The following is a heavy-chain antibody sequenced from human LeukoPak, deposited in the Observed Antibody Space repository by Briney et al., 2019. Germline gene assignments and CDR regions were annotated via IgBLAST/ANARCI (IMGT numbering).Heavy chain of an antibody. CDR3: ARESPYYGSGSRDNWFDP. J-gene: IGHJ5*02. V-gene: IGHV4-61*01. CDR2: ISYSGSN. CDR1: GGSVNSGSYY. Sequence: SETLSLTCTVSGGSVNSGSYYWNWIPQPPGKGLEWIGYISYSGSNNYNPAVKSRVTISVDTSKNQFSLKLSSVTAADTAVYYCARESPYYGSGSRDNWFDPWGQGTLVTVSS. D-gene: IGHD3-10*01.